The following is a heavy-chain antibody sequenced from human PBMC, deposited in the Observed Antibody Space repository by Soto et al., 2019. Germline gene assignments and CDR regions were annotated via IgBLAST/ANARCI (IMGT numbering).Heavy chain of an antibody. V-gene: IGHV4-31*03. Sequence: SETLSLTCSVSGGSISSAESYWSWIRQHPGKGPEWIAFINFRGRTSYNPSLRGRVTISADTSMNQFSLNLTSVTAADTAVYYCAKGGASSQWFAPWGRGTLVTVSS. J-gene: IGHJ5*02. CDR2: INFRGRT. CDR1: GGSISSAESY. CDR3: AKGGASSQWFAP. D-gene: IGHD2-15*01.